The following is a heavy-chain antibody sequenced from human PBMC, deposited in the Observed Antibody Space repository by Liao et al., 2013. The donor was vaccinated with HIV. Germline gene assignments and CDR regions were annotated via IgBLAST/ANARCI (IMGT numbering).Heavy chain of an antibody. J-gene: IGHJ4*02. D-gene: IGHD6-13*01. V-gene: IGHV4-61*01. CDR3: ARGRIAAAYYFDY. CDR1: GGSISSGSYY. Sequence: QVQLQESGPGLVKPSQTLSLTCTVSGGSISSGSYYWSWIRQPPGKGLEWIGYIYYSGSTNYNPSLKSRVTISVDTSKNQFSLKLSSVTAADTAVYYCARGRIAAAYYFDYWGQGTLVTVSS. CDR2: IYYSGST.